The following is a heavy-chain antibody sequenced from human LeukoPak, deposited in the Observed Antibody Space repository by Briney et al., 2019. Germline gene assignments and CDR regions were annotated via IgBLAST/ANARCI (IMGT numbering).Heavy chain of an antibody. Sequence: SETLSLTCAVYGGSFSGYYWSWIRQPPGKGLEWIGEINHSGSTNYNPPLKSRVTISVDTSKNQFSLKLSSVTAADTAVYYCARGSGSRDWYFDLWGRGTLVTVSS. CDR1: GGSFSGYY. CDR2: INHSGST. CDR3: ARGSGSRDWYFDL. D-gene: IGHD1-26*01. V-gene: IGHV4-34*01. J-gene: IGHJ2*01.